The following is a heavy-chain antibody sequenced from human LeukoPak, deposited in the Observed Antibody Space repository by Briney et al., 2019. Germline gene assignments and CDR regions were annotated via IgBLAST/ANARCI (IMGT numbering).Heavy chain of an antibody. J-gene: IGHJ3*02. CDR1: GFTFSSYI. D-gene: IGHD3-16*01. CDR2: ISSSSSYI. Sequence: GGSLRLSCAASGFTFSSYIMNWVRQAPGKGLEWVSSISSSSSYIYYADSVKGRFTISRDNAKNSLYLQMNSLRAEDTAVYYCARAITFGAFDAFDIWGQGTMSPSLQ. CDR3: ARAITFGAFDAFDI. V-gene: IGHV3-21*01.